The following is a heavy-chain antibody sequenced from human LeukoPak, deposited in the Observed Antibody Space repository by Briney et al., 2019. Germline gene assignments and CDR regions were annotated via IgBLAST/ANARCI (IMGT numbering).Heavy chain of an antibody. CDR2: ISWNSGSI. J-gene: IGHJ4*02. V-gene: IGHV3-9*01. D-gene: IGHD5-18*01. Sequence: GGSLRLSCAASGFTFDDYAMHWVRQAPGKGLEWVSGISWNSGSIGYADSVKGRFTISRDNAKNSLYLRMNSLRAEDTALYYCAKDSSKRGYSYGYYGYWGQGTLVTVSS. CDR3: AKDSSKRGYSYGYYGY. CDR1: GFTFDDYA.